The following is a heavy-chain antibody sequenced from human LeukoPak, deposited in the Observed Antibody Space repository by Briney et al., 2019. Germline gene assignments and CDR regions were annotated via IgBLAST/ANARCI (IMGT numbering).Heavy chain of an antibody. Sequence: GGSLRLSCVASGFTLRSNYMSWVRQPPGKGGGWGSVFFSGGTTYYIDPAKGRFTISRDNSRHTVYLHMNSLRGEETGVYYCVRKFPSPVYGMDVWGQGTTVTVSS. CDR1: GFTLRSNY. D-gene: IGHD2-21*01. CDR2: FFSGGTT. J-gene: IGHJ6*02. V-gene: IGHV3-66*01. CDR3: VRKFPSPVYGMDV.